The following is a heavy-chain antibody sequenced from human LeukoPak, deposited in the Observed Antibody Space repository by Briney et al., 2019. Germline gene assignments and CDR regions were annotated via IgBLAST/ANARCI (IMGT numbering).Heavy chain of an antibody. V-gene: IGHV1-18*01. Sequence: GASVKVSCKASGYTFINYGISWVRQAPGQGLEWMGWISGYSDDTVYAQKFQGRVTMTTDTTTRTAYMELRSLRFDDTAVYFCARDPERGAFDMWGQGTVVTVSS. CDR1: GYTFINYG. D-gene: IGHD1-1*01. CDR3: ARDPERGAFDM. CDR2: ISGYSDDT. J-gene: IGHJ3*02.